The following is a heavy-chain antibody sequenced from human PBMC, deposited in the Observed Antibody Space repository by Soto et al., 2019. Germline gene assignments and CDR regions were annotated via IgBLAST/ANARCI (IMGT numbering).Heavy chain of an antibody. Sequence: QVQLQESGPGLVKTSDTLSLTCTVSGGSITPYYWSWIRQPPGEGLEWIGYVSYSGKTGYNPCLKSRVSMSIATSKNEFSLRLTSRTAADAARYYCAPQLYTVVTAFDVWGQGTTVAVSS. D-gene: IGHD1-1*01. V-gene: IGHV4-59*07. CDR1: GGSITPYY. J-gene: IGHJ3*01. CDR3: APQLYTVVTAFDV. CDR2: VSYSGKT.